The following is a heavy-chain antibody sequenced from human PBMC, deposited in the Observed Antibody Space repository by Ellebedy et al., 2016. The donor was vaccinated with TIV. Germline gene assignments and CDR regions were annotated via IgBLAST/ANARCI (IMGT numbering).Heavy chain of an antibody. V-gene: IGHV4-34*08. CDR3: AEGRSGWYYSDY. D-gene: IGHD6-19*01. J-gene: IGHJ4*02. Sequence: GSLRLSCAASGFTFNSYWMSWVRQAPGKGLEWIGEINRSGRTNYNPSLDKGRATISVDTSKNQFSLRLSSVTAADTAVYYCAEGRSGWYYSDYWGQGTPVTVSS. CDR2: INRSGRT. CDR1: GFTFNSYW.